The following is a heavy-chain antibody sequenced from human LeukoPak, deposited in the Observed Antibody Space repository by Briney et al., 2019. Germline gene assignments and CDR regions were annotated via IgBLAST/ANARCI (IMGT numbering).Heavy chain of an antibody. Sequence: GGSLRLSCAASGFTFSSYSMNWVRQAPGKGLERASSISSSSSYIYYADSVKGRFTISRDNAKNSLYLQMNSLRAEDTAVYYCARGLIHYYDSSGYYPRAFDIWGQGTMVTVSS. V-gene: IGHV3-21*01. CDR2: ISSSSSYI. CDR3: ARGLIHYYDSSGYYPRAFDI. J-gene: IGHJ3*02. CDR1: GFTFSSYS. D-gene: IGHD3-22*01.